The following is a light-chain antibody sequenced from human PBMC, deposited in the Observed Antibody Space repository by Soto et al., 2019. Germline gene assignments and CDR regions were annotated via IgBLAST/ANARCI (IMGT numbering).Light chain of an antibody. CDR2: AAS. Sequence: DIQMTQSPSSLSASVGHRVTITCRASQSISSYLNWYQQKPGKAPKLLIYAASSLQSGVPSRFSGSGSGTDFTLTISSLQPEDFAVYYYQQYNNWPLFGQGTKV. V-gene: IGKV1-39*01. CDR3: QQYNNWPL. CDR1: QSISSY. J-gene: IGKJ1*01.